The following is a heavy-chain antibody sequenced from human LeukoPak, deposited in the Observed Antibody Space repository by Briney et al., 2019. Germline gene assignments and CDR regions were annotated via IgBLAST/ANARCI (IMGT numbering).Heavy chain of an antibody. V-gene: IGHV4-61*02. CDR1: GGSVSSGGYY. Sequence: PSETLSLTCTVSGGSVSSGGYYWSWIRQPAGKGLEWIGRIYATGSTNYNPSLKSRVTMSVDTSKNQFSLNLNSVTAADTAVYYCASVGYSSGWYPLDYWGQGTLVTVSS. D-gene: IGHD6-19*01. J-gene: IGHJ4*02. CDR3: ASVGYSSGWYPLDY. CDR2: IYATGST.